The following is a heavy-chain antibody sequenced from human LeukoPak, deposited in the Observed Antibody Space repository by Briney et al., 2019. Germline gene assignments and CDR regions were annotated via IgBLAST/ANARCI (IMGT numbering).Heavy chain of an antibody. CDR3: AKELYINADGDDAFDI. CDR1: GFTFSSYG. Sequence: GGSLRLSCAASGFTFSSYGMHWVRQAPGKGLEWVAVIWYDGSNKYYAESVKGRFTISRDNSKNTLYLQMNSLRAEDTAVYYCAKELYINADGDDAFDIWGQGTMVTVSS. J-gene: IGHJ3*02. D-gene: IGHD3-10*01. V-gene: IGHV3-33*06. CDR2: IWYDGSNK.